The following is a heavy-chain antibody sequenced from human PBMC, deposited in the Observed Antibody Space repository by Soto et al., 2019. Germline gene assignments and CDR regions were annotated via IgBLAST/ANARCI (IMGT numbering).Heavy chain of an antibody. Sequence: GGSLRLSCAASGFTFSNYGMHWVRQAPGKGLEWVAVISYDGSNKYYADSVKGRFTISRDNSKNTLYLQMNSLRAEDTAVYYCAKDSGMDVWGQGTTVTVS. J-gene: IGHJ6*02. V-gene: IGHV3-30*18. CDR2: ISYDGSNK. CDR1: GFTFSNYG. CDR3: AKDSGMDV.